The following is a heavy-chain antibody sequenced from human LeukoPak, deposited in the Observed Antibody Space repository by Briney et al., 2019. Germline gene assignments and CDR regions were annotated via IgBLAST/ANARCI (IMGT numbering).Heavy chain of an antibody. Sequence: ASVKVSCKVSGYTLTELSMHWVRQAPGKGLEWMGGFDPEDGETIYAQKFQGRVTMTEDTSTDTAYMELSSLRSEDTAAYYCAALGSVDYYDSSGYLFDYWGQGTLVTVSS. CDR2: FDPEDGET. CDR1: GYTLTELS. V-gene: IGHV1-24*01. D-gene: IGHD3-22*01. CDR3: AALGSVDYYDSSGYLFDY. J-gene: IGHJ4*02.